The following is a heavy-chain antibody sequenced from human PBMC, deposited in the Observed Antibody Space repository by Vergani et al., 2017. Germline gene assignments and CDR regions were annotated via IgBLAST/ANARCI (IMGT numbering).Heavy chain of an antibody. Sequence: VQLVESGGGVVQPGRSLRLSCAASGFTFNQYGMHWVRQARGKGVEWVAGAWYDGNNKQYADSVEGLFTIYRYKSKSTMYLQINRLRDADTGVYVCARDLRLLYNRLDPWGQGTQVTDSS. D-gene: IGHD5-12*01. CDR2: AWYDGNNK. V-gene: IGHV3-33*01. CDR3: ARDLRLLYNRLDP. CDR1: GFTFNQYG. J-gene: IGHJ5*02.